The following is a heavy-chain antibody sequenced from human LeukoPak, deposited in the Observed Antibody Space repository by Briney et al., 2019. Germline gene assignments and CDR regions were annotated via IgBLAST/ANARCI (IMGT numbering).Heavy chain of an antibody. CDR2: ISAYNGNT. CDR1: GYTLTSNG. Sequence: ASVKVSCKASGYTLTSNGISWVRQAPGQGLEWMGWISAYNGNTNYAQKLQGRVTMTTDTSTSTAYMELRSLRSDDTAVYYCARDDYGDYWGFDYYYGMDVWGRGTTVTVSS. D-gene: IGHD4-17*01. V-gene: IGHV1-18*01. CDR3: ARDDYGDYWGFDYYYGMDV. J-gene: IGHJ6*02.